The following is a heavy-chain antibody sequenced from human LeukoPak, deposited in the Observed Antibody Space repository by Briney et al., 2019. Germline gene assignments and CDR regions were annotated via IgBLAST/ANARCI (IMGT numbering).Heavy chain of an antibody. J-gene: IGHJ4*02. CDR2: IRYDGSNK. CDR1: GFTFSSYG. V-gene: IGHV3-30*02. CDR3: AKDRGAYDSSGYHDY. Sequence: GGSLRLSCAASGFTFSSYGMHWVRQAPGKGLEWVAFIRYDGSNKYYADSVKGRFTISRDNSKNTLYLQMNSLRAEDTAVYYCAKDRGAYDSSGYHDYWGQGTLVTVSS. D-gene: IGHD3-22*01.